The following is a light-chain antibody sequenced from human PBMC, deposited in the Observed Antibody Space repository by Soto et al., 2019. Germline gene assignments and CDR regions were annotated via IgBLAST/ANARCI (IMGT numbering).Light chain of an antibody. V-gene: IGKV3-20*01. CDR1: QSVSSSY. Sequence: EIVLTQSPGTLSLSPGERATHSCGASQSVSSSYLAWYQQKPGQAPRLLIYGASSRATGIPDRFSGSGSGTDFTLTISRLEPEDFAVYYCQQYGSSLWTFGQGTTVEIK. J-gene: IGKJ1*01. CDR2: GAS. CDR3: QQYGSSLWT.